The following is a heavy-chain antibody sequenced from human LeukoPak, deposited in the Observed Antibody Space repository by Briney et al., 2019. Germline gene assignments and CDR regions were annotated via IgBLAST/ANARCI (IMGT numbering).Heavy chain of an antibody. J-gene: IGHJ4*02. CDR1: GFTFSSYA. CDR3: AKSFLRGYSYGYFDY. Sequence: GGSLRLSCAASGFTFSSYAMSWVRQAPGKGLEWVSAISGSGGSTYYADSVKGRFTISRDNSKNTLYLQMNSLRAEDTAVYYCAKSFLRGYSYGYFDYWGQGTLVTVSS. CDR2: ISGSGGST. V-gene: IGHV3-23*01. D-gene: IGHD5-18*01.